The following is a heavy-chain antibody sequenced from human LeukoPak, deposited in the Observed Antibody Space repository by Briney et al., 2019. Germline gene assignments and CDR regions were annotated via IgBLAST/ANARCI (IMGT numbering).Heavy chain of an antibody. Sequence: ASVKVSCKASGYTFTSYGISWVRQAPGQGLEWKGWIRAYNGNTNYAQKLQGRVTMTTDTSTSTAYMELRSLRSDDTAVYYCATDRTPITMVRGVIVYWGQGTLVTVSS. D-gene: IGHD3-10*01. J-gene: IGHJ4*02. CDR1: GYTFTSYG. CDR2: IRAYNGNT. CDR3: ATDRTPITMVRGVIVY. V-gene: IGHV1-18*01.